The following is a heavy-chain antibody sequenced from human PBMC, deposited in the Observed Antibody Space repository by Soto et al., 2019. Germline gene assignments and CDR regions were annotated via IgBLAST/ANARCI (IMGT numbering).Heavy chain of an antibody. D-gene: IGHD3-10*02. CDR2: ISGNGNVK. J-gene: IGHJ5*02. CDR1: GFPFGSYA. V-gene: IGHV3-23*01. CDR3: AKDDVRSDRAKAWFDP. Sequence: EVQLLESGGGLVQPGGSLRLSCVVSGFPFGSYAMNWVRQAPGKGLEWVSGISGNGNVKYYPDSVKGRFSISRDNSESTWYLQMSSLRAEDTARYYFAKDDVRSDRAKAWFDPWGQGTLVTVSS.